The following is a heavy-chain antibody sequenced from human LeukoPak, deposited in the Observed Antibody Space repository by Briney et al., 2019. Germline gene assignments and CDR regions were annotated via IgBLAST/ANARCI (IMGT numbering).Heavy chain of an antibody. J-gene: IGHJ4*02. V-gene: IGHV1-2*02. CDR3: ASVGGYYEYYFDY. CDR2: INPNSGGT. CDR1: GYTFTGYY. D-gene: IGHD3-16*01. Sequence: ASVKVSCKASGYTFTGYYMHWVRQAPGQGLEWMGWINPNSGGTNYAQKFQGRVTMTRGTSISTAYMELSRLRSDDTAVYYCASVGGYYEYYFDYWGQGTLVTVSS.